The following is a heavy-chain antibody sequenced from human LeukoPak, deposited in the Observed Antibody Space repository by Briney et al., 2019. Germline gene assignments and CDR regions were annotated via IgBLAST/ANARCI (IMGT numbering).Heavy chain of an antibody. J-gene: IGHJ4*02. V-gene: IGHV4-61*01. CDR3: ARETWIGYYFDY. CDR2: ISYSGST. Sequence: KPSETLSLTCTVSGYSISSGYYWGWIRQPPGKGLEWIGYISYSGSTKYNPSLKSRASISVDTSKNQFSLKLSSVTAADTAVYYCARETWIGYYFDYWGQGTLVTVSS. D-gene: IGHD5-12*01. CDR1: GYSISSGYY.